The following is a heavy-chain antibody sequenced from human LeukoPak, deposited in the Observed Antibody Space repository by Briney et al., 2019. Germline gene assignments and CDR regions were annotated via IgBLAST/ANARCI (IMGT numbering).Heavy chain of an antibody. CDR1: GYTFTSYA. J-gene: IGHJ4*02. D-gene: IGHD6-13*01. CDR3: ALGGVGSSWPFDY. Sequence: GASVEVSCKASGYTFTSYAMHWVRQAPGQRLEWMGWINAGNGNTKYSQKFQGRVTITRDTSASTAYMELSSLRSEDTAVYYCALGGVGSSWPFDYWGQGTLVTVSS. CDR2: INAGNGNT. V-gene: IGHV1-3*01.